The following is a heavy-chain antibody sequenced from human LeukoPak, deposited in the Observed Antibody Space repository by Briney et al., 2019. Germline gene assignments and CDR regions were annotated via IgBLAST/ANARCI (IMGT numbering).Heavy chain of an antibody. CDR1: GFTFSTYT. CDR2: ISGSSDYI. Sequence: GGSLRLSCAASGFTFSTYTMNWVRQAPGKGLEWVSSISGSSDYIFYADSVKGRFTISRDNAKNSLYLQMNSLRAEDTAVYYCARGGLIAYYLDYWGQGTLVTVSS. D-gene: IGHD3-16*01. J-gene: IGHJ4*02. CDR3: ARGGLIAYYLDY. V-gene: IGHV3-21*01.